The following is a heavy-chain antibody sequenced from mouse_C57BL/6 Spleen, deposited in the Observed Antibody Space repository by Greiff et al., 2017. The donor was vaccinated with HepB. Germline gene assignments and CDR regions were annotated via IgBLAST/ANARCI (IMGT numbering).Heavy chain of an antibody. D-gene: IGHD2-9*01. CDR3: ERPPCYGYDDYSMDY. CDR1: GYTFTSYW. Sequence: QVQLQQPGAELVRPGTSVKLSCKASGYTFTSYWMHWVKQRPGQGLEWIGVIDPSDSYTNYNQKFKGKATLTVDTSSSTAYMQLSSLTSEDSAVYYCERPPCYGYDDYSMDYWGQGTSVTVSA. V-gene: IGHV1-59*01. CDR2: IDPSDSYT. J-gene: IGHJ4*01.